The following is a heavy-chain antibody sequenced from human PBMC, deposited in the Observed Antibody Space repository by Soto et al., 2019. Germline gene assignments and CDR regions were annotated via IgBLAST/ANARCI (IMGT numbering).Heavy chain of an antibody. Sequence: QVQLVQSGAEVKKPGSSVKVSCEASGGTFSSYTISWVRQAPGQGLEWMGRIIPILGLTNYAQKFQGRVTITADKSTRTAYMQLSGLRSEDTAVYYCAEEVEQQLVLDSWGQGTLVTVSS. V-gene: IGHV1-69*02. J-gene: IGHJ4*02. D-gene: IGHD6-13*01. CDR2: IIPILGLT. CDR1: GGTFSSYT. CDR3: AEEVEQQLVLDS.